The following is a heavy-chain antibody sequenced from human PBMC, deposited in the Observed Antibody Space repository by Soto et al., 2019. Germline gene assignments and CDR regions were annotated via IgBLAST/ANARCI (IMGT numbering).Heavy chain of an antibody. V-gene: IGHV1-69*06. J-gene: IGHJ4*02. CDR3: AGGIAAAGSFDY. CDR1: GGTFSSYA. CDR2: IXXIXGXX. D-gene: IGHD6-13*01. Sequence: ASVKVSCKASGGTFSSYAISLVRQAPGQGLXGMXGIXXIXGXXXYXXXFQGRVTITADKSTSTAYMELSSLRSEDTAVYYCAGGIAAAGSFDYWGQGTLVTVSS.